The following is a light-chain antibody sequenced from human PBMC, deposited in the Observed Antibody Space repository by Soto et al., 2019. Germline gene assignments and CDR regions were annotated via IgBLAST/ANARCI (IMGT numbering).Light chain of an antibody. Sequence: QSALTQPASVSGSPGQSITISCTGTSRDVGGYNYVSWYQQYPGKAPKLMIYGVTNRPSGVSNRFSGSKTGNTASLTISGLQAEDEAYYYCFSHIRGDSHVFGTGTKVTVL. CDR2: GVT. CDR1: SRDVGGYNY. V-gene: IGLV2-14*01. CDR3: FSHIRGDSHV. J-gene: IGLJ1*01.